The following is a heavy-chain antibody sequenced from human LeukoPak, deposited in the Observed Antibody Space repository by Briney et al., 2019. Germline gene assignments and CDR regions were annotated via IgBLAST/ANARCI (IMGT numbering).Heavy chain of an antibody. Sequence: GGSLRLSCAASGFTFSSYAMHWVRQAPGKGLEYVSAISSNGGSTYYANSVKGRFTISRDNSKNTLYLQMNSLRAEDTAVYYCARAIWFGDAFDIWGQGTMVTVSS. CDR3: ARAIWFGDAFDI. CDR1: GFTFSSYA. D-gene: IGHD3-10*01. J-gene: IGHJ3*02. V-gene: IGHV3-64*01. CDR2: ISSNGGST.